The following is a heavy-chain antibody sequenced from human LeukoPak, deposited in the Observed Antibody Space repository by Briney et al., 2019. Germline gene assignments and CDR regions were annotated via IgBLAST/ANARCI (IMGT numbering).Heavy chain of an antibody. D-gene: IGHD6-19*01. CDR1: GFTFSNYW. J-gene: IGHJ4*02. V-gene: IGHV4-34*08. CDR3: AKYGNSGWVIDN. CDR2: INHSGST. Sequence: GSLRLSCAASGFTFSNYWMSWIRLPPGKGLEWIGEINHSGSTNYNPSLKSRVTISVDTFKNQFSLKLSSVTAADTAVYFCAKYGNSGWVIDNWGQGTLVTVSS.